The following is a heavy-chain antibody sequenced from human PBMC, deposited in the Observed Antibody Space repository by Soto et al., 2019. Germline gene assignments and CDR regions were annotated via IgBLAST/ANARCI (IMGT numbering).Heavy chain of an antibody. Sequence: QVQLQQWGAGLLKPSETLSLTCAVYGGSFSGYYWSWIRQPPGKGLEWIGEINHSGSTNYNPSPKSRVTISVDTSKIQFSLKLSSGTAADTAVYYCARGRGGTVVTAIQRRRDYYGMDVWGQGTTVTVSS. CDR2: INHSGST. V-gene: IGHV4-34*01. CDR3: ARGRGGTVVTAIQRRRDYYGMDV. J-gene: IGHJ6*02. D-gene: IGHD2-21*02. CDR1: GGSFSGYY.